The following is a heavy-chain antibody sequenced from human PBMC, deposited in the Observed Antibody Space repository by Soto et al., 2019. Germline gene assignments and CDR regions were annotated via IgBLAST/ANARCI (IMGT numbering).Heavy chain of an antibody. J-gene: IGHJ2*01. Sequence: GGSLRLSCAASGFTFSSYAMHWVRQAPGKGLEWVAVISYDGSNKYYADSVKGRFTISRDNSKNTLYLQMNSLRAEDTAVYYCARDKGGYGYDWYFDLWGRGTLVTVSS. CDR1: GFTFSSYA. V-gene: IGHV3-30-3*01. CDR3: ARDKGGYGYDWYFDL. CDR2: ISYDGSNK. D-gene: IGHD5-12*01.